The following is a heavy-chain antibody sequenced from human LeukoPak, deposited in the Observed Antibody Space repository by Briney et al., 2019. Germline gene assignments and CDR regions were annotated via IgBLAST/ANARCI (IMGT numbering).Heavy chain of an antibody. V-gene: IGHV4-59*01. J-gene: IGHJ4*02. Sequence: SETLSLTCTVSGGSISSYYWNWIRQPPGKGLEWIGYIYYSGSTNYNPSLKSRVTISVDTSKNQFSLKLSSVTAADTAVYYCARAGGYSGYDREPLGYWGQGTLVTVSS. D-gene: IGHD5-12*01. CDR1: GGSISSYY. CDR2: IYYSGST. CDR3: ARAGGYSGYDREPLGY.